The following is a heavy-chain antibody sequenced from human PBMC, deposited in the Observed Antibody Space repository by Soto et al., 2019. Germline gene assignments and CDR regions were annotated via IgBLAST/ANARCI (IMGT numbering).Heavy chain of an antibody. Sequence: GASVKVSCKASGYTFTSYGISWVRQAPGQGLEWMGWISAYNGNTNYAQKLQGRVTMTTDTSTSTAYMELRSLRSDDTAVYYCARFGKIEHIVVVTAIYYGMDVWGQGTTVTVSS. CDR2: ISAYNGNT. CDR3: ARFGKIEHIVVVTAIYYGMDV. D-gene: IGHD2-21*02. J-gene: IGHJ6*02. V-gene: IGHV1-18*01. CDR1: GYTFTSYG.